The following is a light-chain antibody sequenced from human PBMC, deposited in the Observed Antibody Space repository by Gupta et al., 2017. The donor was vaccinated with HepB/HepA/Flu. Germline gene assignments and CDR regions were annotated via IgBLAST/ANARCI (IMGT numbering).Light chain of an antibody. Sequence: DIQLTQSPSFLSASVGDRVTITCRASQSISIYLAWYQQKPGKAPKLLIYAASTLQSGVPSRFSGSGSGTEFTLTISSLQPEDSATYYCQQSNSYPRTFGHGTKVDIK. V-gene: IGKV1-9*01. CDR2: AAS. J-gene: IGKJ3*01. CDR1: QSISIY. CDR3: QQSNSYPRT.